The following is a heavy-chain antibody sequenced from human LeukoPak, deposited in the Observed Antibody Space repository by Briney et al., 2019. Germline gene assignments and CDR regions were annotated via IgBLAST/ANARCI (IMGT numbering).Heavy chain of an antibody. CDR2: LQSDGITT. CDR1: GFTFSNYW. Sequence: AGGSLRLSCAASGFTFSNYWMHWVRQAPGKGLVWVSCLQSDGITTSYADSVKGRFTISSDNAKNTLYLQMNSLKAEDTAVYYCARRQGDAFDIWGQGTMVTVSS. CDR3: ARRQGDAFDI. J-gene: IGHJ3*02. V-gene: IGHV3-74*01.